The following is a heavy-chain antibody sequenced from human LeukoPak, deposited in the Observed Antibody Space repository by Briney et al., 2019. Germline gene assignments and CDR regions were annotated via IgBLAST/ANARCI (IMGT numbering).Heavy chain of an antibody. CDR2: IYTSGST. V-gene: IGHV4-61*02. CDR3: ATSQQYYGSGSYYDY. Sequence: SQTLSLTCTVSGGSISSGSYYWSWIRQPAGKGLEWIGRIYTSGSTNYNPSLKSRFTISVDTSKNKFSLKLSSVTAADTAVYYCATSQQYYGSGSYYDYWGQGTLVTVSS. D-gene: IGHD3-10*01. CDR1: GGSISSGSYY. J-gene: IGHJ4*02.